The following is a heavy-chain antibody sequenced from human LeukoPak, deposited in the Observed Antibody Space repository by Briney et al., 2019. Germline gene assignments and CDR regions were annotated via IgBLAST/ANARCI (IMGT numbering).Heavy chain of an antibody. CDR3: AKAPVTSCRGAFCYPFDY. Sequence: GGSLRLSCAASGFTFSSYAMSWVRQAPGKGLEWVSAISGSGGSTYYADSVRGRFTISRDTSRSTLYLQMNSLRAEDAAVYYCAKAPVTSCRGAFCYPFDYWGQGTLVTVSS. CDR2: ISGSGGST. D-gene: IGHD2-15*01. J-gene: IGHJ4*02. V-gene: IGHV3-23*01. CDR1: GFTFSSYA.